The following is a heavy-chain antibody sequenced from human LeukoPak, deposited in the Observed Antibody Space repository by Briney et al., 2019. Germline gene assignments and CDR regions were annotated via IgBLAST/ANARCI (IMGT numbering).Heavy chain of an antibody. Sequence: GGSLRLSCAASGFTFSSYSMNWVRQAPGKGLEWVAVISYDGSNKYYADSVKGRFTISRDNARNTVYLQMGSLRLEDTAIYYCATSGNFYPPVWGKGTAVTVSS. D-gene: IGHD1-26*01. CDR2: ISYDGSNK. J-gene: IGHJ6*04. CDR3: ATSGNFYPPV. V-gene: IGHV3-30*03. CDR1: GFTFSSYS.